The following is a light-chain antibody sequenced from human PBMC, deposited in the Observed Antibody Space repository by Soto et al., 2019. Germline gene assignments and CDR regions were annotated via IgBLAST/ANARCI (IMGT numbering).Light chain of an antibody. J-gene: IGKJ2*01. CDR2: GAS. Sequence: EIVLTQSPGTLSLSPGERATLSRRASQSVRSSYLAWYQQRLGQAPRLLIYGASSRATGIPDRFSGSGSGTDFTLTISRLEPEDFAVYYCQQYGSSAMYTFGQGTKLEIK. V-gene: IGKV3-20*01. CDR3: QQYGSSAMYT. CDR1: QSVRSSY.